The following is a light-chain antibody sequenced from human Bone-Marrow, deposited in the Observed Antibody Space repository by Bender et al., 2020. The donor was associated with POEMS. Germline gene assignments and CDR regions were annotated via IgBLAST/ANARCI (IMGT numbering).Light chain of an antibody. CDR2: RNN. CDR3: AAWDESVNGLVV. J-gene: IGLJ2*01. CDR1: SSNIGSNY. V-gene: IGLV1-47*01. Sequence: QSVLTQPPSASGTPGQRVTISCSGSSSNIGSNYVSWYQQLPGTAPQLLIYRNNQRPSGVPDRFSGSKSGTSASLTISGLQFEDEADYYCAAWDESVNGLVVFGGGTQLTVL.